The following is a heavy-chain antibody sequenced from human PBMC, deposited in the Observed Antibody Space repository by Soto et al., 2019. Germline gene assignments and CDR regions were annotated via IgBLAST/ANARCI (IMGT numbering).Heavy chain of an antibody. V-gene: IGHV1-3*01. D-gene: IGHD3-22*01. CDR1: GYTFTNYA. Sequence: QVQLVQSGAEVKKPGASVKVSCKASGYTFTNYAMHWVRQAPGQRLEWMGWINAGNGNTKYSQKFQGRVTITRDTSASTANMELSSLRSEDTAVYYCARVRARYYDSSGPAGYWGQGTLVTVSS. CDR2: INAGNGNT. CDR3: ARVRARYYDSSGPAGY. J-gene: IGHJ4*02.